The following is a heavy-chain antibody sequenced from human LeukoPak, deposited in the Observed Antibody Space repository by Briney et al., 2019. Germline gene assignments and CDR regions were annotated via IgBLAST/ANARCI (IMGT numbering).Heavy chain of an antibody. CDR1: GYTFTSYA. D-gene: IGHD6-19*01. CDR3: ARDSVAGYYYYYGMDV. J-gene: IGHJ6*02. V-gene: IGHV1-3*01. CDR2: INAGNGNT. Sequence: RASVKVSCTASGYTFTSYAMHWVRQAPGQRLEWMGWINAGNGNTKYSQKFQGRVTITRDTSASTAYMELSSLRSEDTAVYYCARDSVAGYYYYYGMDVWGQGTTVTVSS.